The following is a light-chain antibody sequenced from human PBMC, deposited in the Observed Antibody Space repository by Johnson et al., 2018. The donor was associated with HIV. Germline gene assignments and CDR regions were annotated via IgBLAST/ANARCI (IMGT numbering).Light chain of an antibody. CDR2: DNN. Sequence: QSVLTQPPSVSAAPGQKVTISCSGSSSNIGNNYVSWYQQLPGTAPKLLIYDNNKRPSGIPDRFSGSKSGTSATLGITGLQTGDEADYYWGTWDSSLSAHVFGTGTKVTVL. CDR1: SSNIGNNY. CDR3: GTWDSSLSAHV. V-gene: IGLV1-51*01. J-gene: IGLJ1*01.